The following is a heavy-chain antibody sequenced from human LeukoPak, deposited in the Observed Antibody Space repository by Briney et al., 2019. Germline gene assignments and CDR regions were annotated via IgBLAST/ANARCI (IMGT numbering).Heavy chain of an antibody. V-gene: IGHV3-48*01. CDR1: GFTLSSYS. CDR2: ISSSSTI. J-gene: IGHJ2*01. D-gene: IGHD3-3*01. CDR3: ARPWTIFGERYFDL. Sequence: GGSLRLSCAASGFTLSSYSMNWVRQAPGKGLEWVSYISSSSTIYYADSVKGRFTISRENAENSLYLQMNSLRVGDTAVYYCARPWTIFGERYFDLWGRGTLVTVSS.